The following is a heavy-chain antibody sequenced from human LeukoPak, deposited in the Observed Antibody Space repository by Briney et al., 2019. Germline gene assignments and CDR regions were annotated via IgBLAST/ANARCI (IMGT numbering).Heavy chain of an antibody. V-gene: IGHV3-23*01. J-gene: IGHJ4*02. CDR1: GFTFSSYS. D-gene: IGHD3-10*01. CDR3: ARSLGVQSSYYFDY. CDR2: ISGSGGST. Sequence: GGSLRLSCAASGFTFSSYSMNWVRQAPGKGLEWVSAISGSGGSTYYADSVKGRFTISRDNSKNTLYLQMNSLRAEDTAVYYCARSLGVQSSYYFDYWGQGTLVTVSS.